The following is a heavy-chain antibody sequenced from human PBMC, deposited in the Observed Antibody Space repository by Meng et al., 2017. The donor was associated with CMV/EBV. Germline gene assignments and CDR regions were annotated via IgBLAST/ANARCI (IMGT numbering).Heavy chain of an antibody. V-gene: IGHV3-30*04. Sequence: FTSYSMHCVRQAPGKVLECVAVIPDYGSNNYYADSVKGRFTLSRDNSKNTLYLQMNILRAEDTAVYYCAREGKYCSSASCYRRYYFDYWGQGTLVTVSS. D-gene: IGHD2-2*01. CDR2: IPDYGSNN. J-gene: IGHJ4*02. CDR1: FTSYS. CDR3: AREGKYCSSASCYRRYYFDY.